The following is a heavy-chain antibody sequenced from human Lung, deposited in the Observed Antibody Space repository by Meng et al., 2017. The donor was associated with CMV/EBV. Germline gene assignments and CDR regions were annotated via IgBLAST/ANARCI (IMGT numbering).Heavy chain of an antibody. V-gene: IGHV4-39*01. Sequence: SETXSVXCTVSGGSISISSYYWGWIRQPPGKGLEWIGSIYYSGSTYYNPSLKSGVTISVDTSKNQFSLKLSSVTAADTAVYYCARHFGEWQQPYYYYYGMDVWXQGTXVTVSS. CDR2: IYYSGST. CDR1: GGSISISSYY. J-gene: IGHJ6*02. D-gene: IGHD3-16*01. CDR3: ARHFGEWQQPYYYYYGMDV.